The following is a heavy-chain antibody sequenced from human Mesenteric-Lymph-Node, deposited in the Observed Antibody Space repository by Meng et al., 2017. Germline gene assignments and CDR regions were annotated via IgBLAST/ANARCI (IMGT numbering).Heavy chain of an antibody. CDR1: GFTFSNFA. CDR3: ARIGAAVY. Sequence: GESLKISCAASGFTFSNFAMHWVRQAPGKGLEWVAVISYDGNTEYYADSVKGRFSISRDNSKNTLYLQMNGLVAEDSAVYSCARIGAAVYWGQGTLVTVSS. CDR2: ISYDGNTE. V-gene: IGHV3-30*04. D-gene: IGHD6-25*01. J-gene: IGHJ4*02.